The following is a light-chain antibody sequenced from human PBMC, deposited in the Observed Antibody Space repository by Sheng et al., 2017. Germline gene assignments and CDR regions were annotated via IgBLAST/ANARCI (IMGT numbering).Light chain of an antibody. Sequence: IQLTQSPSSLSASVTDRVTITCRASQGIGTYLAWYQQKPGKAPKLLISDASTLQSGVPSRFSGSGSGTDFTLTISSLQPEDFATYFCQQANSFPPTFGGGPKVEIK. V-gene: IGKV1-9*01. CDR1: QGIGTY. CDR3: QQANSFPPT. CDR2: DAS. J-gene: IGKJ4*01.